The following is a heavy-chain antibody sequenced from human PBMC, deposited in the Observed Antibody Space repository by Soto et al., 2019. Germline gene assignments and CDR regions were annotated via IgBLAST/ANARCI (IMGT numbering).Heavy chain of an antibody. CDR1: GGSISSYY. J-gene: IGHJ6*02. CDR2: IYYSGST. CDR3: ARVGEPYYYYYGMDV. D-gene: IGHD1-1*01. V-gene: IGHV4-59*01. Sequence: SETLSLTCTVSGGSISSYYWSWIRQPPGKGLEWIGYIYYSGSTNYNPYLKSRVTISVDTSKNQFSLKLSSVNAADTAVYYGARVGEPYYYYYGMDVWGQGTTVTVSS.